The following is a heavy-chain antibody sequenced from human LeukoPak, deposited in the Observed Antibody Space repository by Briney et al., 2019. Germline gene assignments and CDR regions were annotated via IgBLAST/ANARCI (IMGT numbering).Heavy chain of an antibody. Sequence: SVKVSCKASGGTFSSYAISWVRQAPGQGLEWMGRIIPIFGTANYAQKFQGRVTITTDESTSTAYMELSSLRSEDTAVYYCARSYGYSYGAFDYWSQGTLVTVSS. V-gene: IGHV1-69*05. J-gene: IGHJ4*02. CDR2: IIPIFGTA. D-gene: IGHD5-18*01. CDR1: GGTFSSYA. CDR3: ARSYGYSYGAFDY.